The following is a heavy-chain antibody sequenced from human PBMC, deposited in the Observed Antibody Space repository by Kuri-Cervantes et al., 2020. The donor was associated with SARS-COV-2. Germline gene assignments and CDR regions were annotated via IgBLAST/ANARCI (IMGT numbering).Heavy chain of an antibody. CDR2: IYTSGST. Sequence: GSLRLSCTVSGGSISSYYWSWIRQPAGKGLEWIGRIYTSGSTNYNPSLKSRVTMSVDTSKNQFSLKLSSVTAADTAVYYCARVTVREFHLDYWGQGTLVTVSS. D-gene: IGHD3-10*01. CDR3: ARVTVREFHLDY. CDR1: GGSISSYY. J-gene: IGHJ4*02. V-gene: IGHV4-4*07.